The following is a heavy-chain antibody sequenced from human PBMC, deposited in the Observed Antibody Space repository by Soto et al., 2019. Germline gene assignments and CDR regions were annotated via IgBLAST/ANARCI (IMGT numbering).Heavy chain of an antibody. J-gene: IGHJ6*02. CDR2: LYPGDSDT. V-gene: IGHV5-51*01. D-gene: IGHD3-22*01. CDR1: GYSFTSYW. Sequence: GESPKVPCRGSGYSFTSYWIGWVRQMPGKGLEWMGILYPGDSDTRYSPSFQGQVTISADKSISTAYLQWSSLKASDTAMYYCARKGRGYPRYLSYYGTHVWRQATTVTVSS. CDR3: ARKGRGYPRYLSYYGTHV.